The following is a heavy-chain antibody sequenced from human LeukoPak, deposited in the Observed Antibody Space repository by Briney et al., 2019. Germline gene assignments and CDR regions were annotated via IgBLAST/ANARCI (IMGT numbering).Heavy chain of an antibody. D-gene: IGHD3-22*01. J-gene: IGHJ4*02. V-gene: IGHV4-39*01. Sequence: PSETLSLTCTVSGDSISSNSYFWGWIRQPPGKGLEWIGSAHYGVDTYYNPSVKSRVTISVDTSKNQFSLKLTSVTAADTAVYYCIRLIALGTANDYWGQGTLVTVSS. CDR2: AHYGVDT. CDR3: IRLIALGTANDY. CDR1: GDSISSNSYF.